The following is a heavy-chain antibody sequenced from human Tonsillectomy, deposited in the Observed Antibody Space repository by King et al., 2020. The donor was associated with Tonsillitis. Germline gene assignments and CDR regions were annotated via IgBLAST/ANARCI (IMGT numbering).Heavy chain of an antibody. CDR2: IWYDGSNK. V-gene: IGHV3-33*01. J-gene: IGHJ4*02. D-gene: IGHD5-24*01. Sequence: VQLVESGGVVVQPGRSLRLSCAASGVTFSSYGMHWVRQPPGKGLEWVAVIWYDGSNKYYADSVKGRFTISRDNSKNTLYLQMNSLRAEDTAVYYCARDRGEMATLDYWGQGTLVTVSS. CDR3: ARDRGEMATLDY. CDR1: GVTFSSYG.